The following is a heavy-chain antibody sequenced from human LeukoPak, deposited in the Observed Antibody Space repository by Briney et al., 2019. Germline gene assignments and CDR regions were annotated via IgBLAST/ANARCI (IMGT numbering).Heavy chain of an antibody. Sequence: PSETLSLTCTVSGVSISPYYWSWIRQPPGKGLEWIGYIYYSGSTTYNPSLKSPVTISVDTSRNQFSLKLSSVTAADTAVYHCARGAGAFDYWGHGTLVTVSS. J-gene: IGHJ4*01. CDR1: GVSISPYY. V-gene: IGHV4-59*01. D-gene: IGHD6-19*01. CDR3: ARGAGAFDY. CDR2: IYYSGST.